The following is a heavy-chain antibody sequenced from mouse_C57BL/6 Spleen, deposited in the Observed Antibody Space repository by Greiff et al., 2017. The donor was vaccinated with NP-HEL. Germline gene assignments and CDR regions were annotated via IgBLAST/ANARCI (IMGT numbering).Heavy chain of an antibody. D-gene: IGHD2-5*01. V-gene: IGHV1-39*01. CDR1: GYSFTDYN. J-gene: IGHJ1*03. CDR2: INPNYGTT. CDR3: ARRDYYSNYWYFDV. Sequence: VHVKQSGPELVKPGASVKISCKASGYSFTDYNMNWVKQSNGKSLEWIGVINPNYGTTSYNQKFKGKATLTVDQSSSTAYMQLNSLTSEDSAVYYCARRDYYSNYWYFDVWGTGTTVTVSS.